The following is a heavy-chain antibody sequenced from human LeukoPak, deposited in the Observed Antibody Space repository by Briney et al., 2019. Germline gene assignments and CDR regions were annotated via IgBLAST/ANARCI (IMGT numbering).Heavy chain of an antibody. CDR2: INHSGST. CDR3: ARGQGYDSSGYESDY. J-gene: IGHJ4*02. D-gene: IGHD3-22*01. V-gene: IGHV4-34*01. CDR1: GGSFSGYY. Sequence: SETLSLTCAVYGGSFSGYYWSWIRQPPGKGLEWIGEINHSGSTNYNPPLKSRVTISVDTSKNQFSLKLSSVTAADTAVYYCARGQGYDSSGYESDYWGQGTLVTVSS.